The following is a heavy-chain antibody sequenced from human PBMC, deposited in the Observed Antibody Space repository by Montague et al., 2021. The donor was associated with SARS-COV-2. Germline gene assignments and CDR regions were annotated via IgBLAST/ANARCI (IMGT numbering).Heavy chain of an antibody. CDR1: GGSISSYY. D-gene: IGHD3-22*01. CDR3: AKGALFYDSSGYHSDAFDI. Sequence: SETLSLTCTVSGGSISSYYWSWIRQPPGKGLEWIGYIYYSGSTNYNPSLKSRVTISVDTSKNQFSLKLSSVTAADTAVYYCAKGALFYDSSGYHSDAFDIWGQGTMVTVSS. J-gene: IGHJ3*02. V-gene: IGHV4-59*12. CDR2: IYYSGST.